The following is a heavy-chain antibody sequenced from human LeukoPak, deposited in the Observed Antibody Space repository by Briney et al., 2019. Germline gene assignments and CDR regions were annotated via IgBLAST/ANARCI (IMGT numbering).Heavy chain of an antibody. CDR2: ISSDSSII. D-gene: IGHD2-2*01. Sequence: GGSLRLSCAASGFTFSDYYMSWLRQAPGKGLEWVSYISSDSSIIYYADSVKGRFTISRDNAKNSLYLQMNSLRTEDTAVYYCANTEYQRLGTDYWGQGTLVTVSS. CDR3: ANTEYQRLGTDY. V-gene: IGHV3-11*04. CDR1: GFTFSDYY. J-gene: IGHJ4*02.